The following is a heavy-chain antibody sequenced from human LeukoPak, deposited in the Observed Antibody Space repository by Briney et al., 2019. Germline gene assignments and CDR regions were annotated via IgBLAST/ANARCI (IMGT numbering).Heavy chain of an antibody. CDR2: IYYSGST. V-gene: IGHV4-61*08. J-gene: IGHJ1*01. Sequence: PSETLSLTCTVSGGSISSGGYYWSWIRQPPGKGLEWIGYIYYSGSTNYNPSLKSRVTISVDTSKNQFSLKLSSVTAADTAVYYCARGSLSSGWYYFQHWGQGTLVTVSS. CDR1: GGSISSGGYY. CDR3: ARGSLSSGWYYFQH. D-gene: IGHD6-19*01.